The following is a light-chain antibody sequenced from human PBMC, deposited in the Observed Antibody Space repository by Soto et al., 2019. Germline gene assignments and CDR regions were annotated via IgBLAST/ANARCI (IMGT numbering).Light chain of an antibody. J-gene: IGKJ5*01. CDR2: DAS. Sequence: AIQLTQSPSSLSASVGDRVTITCRASQGISSALAWYQQKPGKAPKLLIYDASSLESGDPSRFSGSGFGIDFTLTISSLQPEDFATYYCQQFNSYPRTFGQGTRLEIK. CDR3: QQFNSYPRT. CDR1: QGISSA. V-gene: IGKV1-13*02.